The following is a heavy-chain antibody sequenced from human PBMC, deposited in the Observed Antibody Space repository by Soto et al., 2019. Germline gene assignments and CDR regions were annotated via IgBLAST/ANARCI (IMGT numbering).Heavy chain of an antibody. Sequence: QVQLVQSGAEVKKPGASVKVSCKSSGYRFETYAMSWVRQAPGQGLEWMGWISAYNIDTYYAQKYQDRVTMTPDASTGTAYMELRSLTSDDTAVYYCARGHGVIIGAMDVWGQGTTVTVSS. V-gene: IGHV1-18*01. D-gene: IGHD3-3*01. CDR3: ARGHGVIIGAMDV. CDR1: GYRFETYA. J-gene: IGHJ6*02. CDR2: ISAYNIDT.